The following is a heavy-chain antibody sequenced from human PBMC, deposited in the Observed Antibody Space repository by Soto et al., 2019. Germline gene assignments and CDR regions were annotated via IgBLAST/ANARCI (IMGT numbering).Heavy chain of an antibody. CDR2: IYYSGNT. CDR3: SRQGLDGFPYYYYYGMDV. V-gene: IGHV4-31*03. CDR1: AGSLSSGGYY. J-gene: IGHJ6*02. D-gene: IGHD2-2*03. Sequence: SETMSLTCTLAAGSLSSGGYYWSWNRQHPGKGLEWNVYIYYSGNTYYNPSLKSRVTKAVDTSKNQFYLKPSSVTAADTAVYYCSRQGLDGFPYYYYYGMDVWGQGTTVTVSS.